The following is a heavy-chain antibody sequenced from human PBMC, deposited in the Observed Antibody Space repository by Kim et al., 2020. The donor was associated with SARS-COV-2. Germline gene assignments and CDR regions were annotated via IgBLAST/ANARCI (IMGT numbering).Heavy chain of an antibody. V-gene: IGHV3-23*01. Sequence: GGSLRLSCAASGFTFSTYAMSWVRQAPGKGLEWVSTISNSGGATYFADSIKGRFTISRDNSRNTLYLQMNSLRVEDTAVYYCATDKVSGSYVNWFDSWGQGTVVTVSS. D-gene: IGHD3-10*01. CDR2: ISNSGGAT. CDR3: ATDKVSGSYVNWFDS. J-gene: IGHJ5*01. CDR1: GFTFSTYA.